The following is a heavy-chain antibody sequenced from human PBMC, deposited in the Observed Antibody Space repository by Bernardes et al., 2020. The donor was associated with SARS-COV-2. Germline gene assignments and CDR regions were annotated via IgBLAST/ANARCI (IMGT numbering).Heavy chain of an antibody. J-gene: IGHJ6*02. CDR1: GFTFSDYY. Sequence: GSLRLSCAASGFTFSDYYMSWIRQAPGKGLEWLAYISTTGSTVYYADSVKGRFTISRDNAKNSVFLQMSSLRVEDTATYFCARDTGGWYGPVYYGMDVWGQGTTVSVSS. V-gene: IGHV3-11*01. CDR2: ISTTGSTV. CDR3: ARDTGGWYGPVYYGMDV. D-gene: IGHD6-19*01.